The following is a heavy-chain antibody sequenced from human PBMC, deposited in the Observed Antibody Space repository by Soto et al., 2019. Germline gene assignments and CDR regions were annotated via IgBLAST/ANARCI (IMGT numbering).Heavy chain of an antibody. CDR1: GYTFTSYG. CDR3: ARDRGYCSSTSCYTSYYYYYGMDV. V-gene: IGHV1-18*04. J-gene: IGHJ6*02. D-gene: IGHD2-2*02. CDR2: ISAYNGNT. Sequence: ASVKVSCKASGYTFTSYGISWVRQAPGQGREWMGWISAYNGNTNYAQKLQGRVTMTTDTPTSTAYMELRSLRSDDTAVYYCARDRGYCSSTSCYTSYYYYYGMDVWGQGTTVTVSS.